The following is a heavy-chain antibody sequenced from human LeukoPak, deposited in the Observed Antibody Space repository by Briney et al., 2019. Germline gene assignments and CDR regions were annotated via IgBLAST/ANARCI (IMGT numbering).Heavy chain of an antibody. CDR2: IYHTGGT. V-gene: IGHV4-38-2*01. Sequence: SETLSLTCSGSGFSISNGYYWGWIRQPPGKGLEWIGSIYHTGGTFYNPSLKSRVTMSVATSKNQSSLKLSSVTAADTAVYYCARHVDTAMALGTFDIWGQGKMVTVSS. CDR3: ARHVDTAMALGTFDI. CDR1: GFSISNGYY. D-gene: IGHD5-18*01. J-gene: IGHJ3*02.